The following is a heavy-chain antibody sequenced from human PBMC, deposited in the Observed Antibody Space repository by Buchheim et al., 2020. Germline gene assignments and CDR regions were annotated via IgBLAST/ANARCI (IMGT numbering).Heavy chain of an antibody. V-gene: IGHV2-70*04. J-gene: IGHJ4*02. CDR3: ARMRRAYDYFDY. Sequence: QVPLKESGPALVKPTQTLTLTCTFSGFSLTTSGMRVSWIRQPPGKALEWLARIDWDDDKFYSTSLKTRLTISKDPSKNQVVLTMTNMDHVDTATYYCARMRRAYDYFDYWGQGTL. CDR2: IDWDDDK. D-gene: IGHD5-12*01. CDR1: GFSLTTSGMR.